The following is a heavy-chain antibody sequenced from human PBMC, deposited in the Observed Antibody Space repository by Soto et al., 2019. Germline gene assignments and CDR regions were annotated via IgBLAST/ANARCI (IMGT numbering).Heavy chain of an antibody. Sequence: GESLKISCKGSGYSFTSYWISWVRQMPGKGLEWMGRIDPSDSYTNYSPSFQGHVTISADKSISTAYLQWSSLKASDTAMYYCAKHIVVVTAVFYYGMDVWGQGTTVTVSS. J-gene: IGHJ6*02. CDR2: IDPSDSYT. CDR1: GYSFTSYW. CDR3: AKHIVVVTAVFYYGMDV. V-gene: IGHV5-10-1*01. D-gene: IGHD2-2*01.